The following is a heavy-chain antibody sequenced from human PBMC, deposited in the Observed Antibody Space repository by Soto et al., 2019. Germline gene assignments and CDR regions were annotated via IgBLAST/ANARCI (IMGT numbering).Heavy chain of an antibody. Sequence: GESLKISCKTSGYNFAGYWIGWVRQMPGKGLEWLGIIFPGDSDTKYSPSFQGQVIISADKSIRTAYLQWSSLRASDTAIYYCARQSGMDVWGQGTTVTVSS. CDR2: IFPGDSDT. CDR1: GYNFAGYW. D-gene: IGHD5-12*01. CDR3: ARQSGMDV. J-gene: IGHJ6*02. V-gene: IGHV5-51*01.